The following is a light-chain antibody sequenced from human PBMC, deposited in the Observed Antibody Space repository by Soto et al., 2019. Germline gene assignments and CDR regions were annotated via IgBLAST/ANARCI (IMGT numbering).Light chain of an antibody. CDR3: QQYGGSPRVT. V-gene: IGKV3-20*01. CDR2: GAS. J-gene: IGKJ4*01. Sequence: EIVLTQSPGTLSLSPGERATLSCRASQTVSSNYLAWYQQKPGQAPRLLIYGASSRATGIPDRFSGSGSGSDFTLTICRLEPEDFAVYYCQQYGGSPRVTFGGGTKVEIK. CDR1: QTVSSNY.